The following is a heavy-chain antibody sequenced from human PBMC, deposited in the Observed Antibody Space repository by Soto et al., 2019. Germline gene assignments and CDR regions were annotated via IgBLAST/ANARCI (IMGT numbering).Heavy chain of an antibody. CDR1: GYTFTSYA. V-gene: IGHV1-3*01. CDR2: INAGNGNT. D-gene: IGHD6-19*01. J-gene: IGHJ4*02. Sequence: ASVKVSCKASGYTFTSYAMHWVRQAPGQRLEWMGWINAGNGNTKYSQKFQGRVTITRDTSASTAYMELSSLRSEDTAVYYCARVSGYSSGWSEYYFDYWGQGTLVTVSS. CDR3: ARVSGYSSGWSEYYFDY.